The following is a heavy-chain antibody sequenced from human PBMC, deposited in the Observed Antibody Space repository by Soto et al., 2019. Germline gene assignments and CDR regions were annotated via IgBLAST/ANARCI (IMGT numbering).Heavy chain of an antibody. CDR2: VRHTGST. V-gene: IGHV4-4*02. J-gene: IGHJ4*02. CDR3: TRRPYRSTSGGIDY. Sequence: QVQLQESGPGLMKPSETLSLTCAVSGASIASDHWWTWIRQPPGKGLEWIAEVRHTGSTEYSPSLSSRVTISVDKSKNQISLKVSSVTAADTAVYYCTRRPYRSTSGGIDYWGQGTLVTVSS. CDR1: GASIASDHW. D-gene: IGHD2-15*01.